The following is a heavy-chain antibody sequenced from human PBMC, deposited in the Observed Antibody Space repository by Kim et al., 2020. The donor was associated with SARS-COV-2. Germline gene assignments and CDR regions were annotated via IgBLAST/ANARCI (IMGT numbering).Heavy chain of an antibody. V-gene: IGHV4-30-2*04. J-gene: IGHJ4*02. Sequence: STYSNPSLKIRVTISVDTSNNQFSLKLSSVTAADTAVYYCARVDSSGFDYWGQGTLVTVSS. CDR2: ST. CDR3: ARVDSSGFDY. D-gene: IGHD6-19*01.